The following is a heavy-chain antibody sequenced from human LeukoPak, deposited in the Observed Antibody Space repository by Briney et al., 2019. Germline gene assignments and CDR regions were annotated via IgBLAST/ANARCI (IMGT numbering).Heavy chain of an antibody. V-gene: IGHV3-7*01. D-gene: IGHD3-10*01. Sequence: QPGGSLRLSCAASGFTFSSYWMSWVRQAPGKGLEWVANIKQDGSEKYYVDSVKGRFTISRDNAKNSLYLQMNSLRAEDTAVYYCASGSYGSGFYYFYYMDVWGKGTTVTVSS. CDR1: GFTFSSYW. CDR2: IKQDGSEK. J-gene: IGHJ6*03. CDR3: ASGSYGSGFYYFYYMDV.